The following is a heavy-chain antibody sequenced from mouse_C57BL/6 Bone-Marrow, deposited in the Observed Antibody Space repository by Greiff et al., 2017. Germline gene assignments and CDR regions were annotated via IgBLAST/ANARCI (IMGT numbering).Heavy chain of an antibody. CDR3: AREREYDGGYAY. Sequence: VQLQQSGAELARPGASVKLSCKASGYTFTSYGISWVKQRTGQGLEWIGEIYPRSGNTYYNEKFKGKATLTADKSSSTAYMKLRSLTSEDSAVFFCAREREYDGGYAYRGTETLVSVSA. CDR1: GYTFTSYG. V-gene: IGHV1-81*01. D-gene: IGHD2-14*01. CDR2: IYPRSGNT. J-gene: IGHJ3*01.